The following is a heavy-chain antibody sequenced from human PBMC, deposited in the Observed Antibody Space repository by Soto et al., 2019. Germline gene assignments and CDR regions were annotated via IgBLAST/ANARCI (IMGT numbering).Heavy chain of an antibody. Sequence: QVQLVESGGGVVQPGRSLRLSCAASGFTFSSYAMHWVRQAPGKGLEWVAVISYDGSNKYYADSVKGRFTISRDNSKNTLYLQMNSLRAEDTAVYYCARDREYSGYDFGTIYWGQGTLVTVSS. J-gene: IGHJ4*02. CDR3: ARDREYSGYDFGTIY. CDR2: ISYDGSNK. V-gene: IGHV3-30-3*01. CDR1: GFTFSSYA. D-gene: IGHD5-12*01.